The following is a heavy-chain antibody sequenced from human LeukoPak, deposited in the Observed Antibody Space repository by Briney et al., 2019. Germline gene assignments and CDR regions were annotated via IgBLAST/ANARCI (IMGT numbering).Heavy chain of an antibody. CDR1: GFIFSRYG. CDR2: ISGSGGTT. V-gene: IGHV3-23*01. J-gene: IGHJ3*02. D-gene: IGHD3-10*01. Sequence: GGTLRLSCAASGFIFSRYGMSWVRQAPGKGLEWVSAISGSGGTTYYADSVKGRFTISRDNSKNTLYLQMNSLRAEDTAVYYCKLWSDAFDIWGQGTMVTVSS. CDR3: KLWSDAFDI.